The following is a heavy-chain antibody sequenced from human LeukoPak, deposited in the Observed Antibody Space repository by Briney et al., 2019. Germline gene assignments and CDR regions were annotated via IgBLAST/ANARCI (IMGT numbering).Heavy chain of an antibody. J-gene: IGHJ6*02. V-gene: IGHV4-30-4*01. CDR1: GGSISSDDYY. D-gene: IGHD2-15*01. CDR3: AGADCSGGACYYGMDV. CDR2: IFYCGST. Sequence: SQTLSLTCTVSGGSISSDDYYWSWIRQPPGKGLEWIGYIFYCGSTYYNPSLKSRVTISVDTSKNQFSLRLSSVTAADTAVYYCAGADCSGGACYYGMDVWGHGTTVTVSS.